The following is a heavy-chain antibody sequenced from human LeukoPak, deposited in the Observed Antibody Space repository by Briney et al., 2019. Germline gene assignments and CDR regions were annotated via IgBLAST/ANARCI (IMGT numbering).Heavy chain of an antibody. CDR2: INPNSGGT. CDR1: GYTFTGYY. V-gene: IGHV1-2*02. CDR3: ASDILGIAVTRLDY. Sequence: ASVKVSCKASGYTFTGYYMHWVRQAPGQGLEWMGWINPNSGGTNYAQTFQGRVTMTRDTSISTAYMELSRLRSDDTAVYYCASDILGIAVTRLDYWGQGTLVTVSS. D-gene: IGHD6-19*01. J-gene: IGHJ4*02.